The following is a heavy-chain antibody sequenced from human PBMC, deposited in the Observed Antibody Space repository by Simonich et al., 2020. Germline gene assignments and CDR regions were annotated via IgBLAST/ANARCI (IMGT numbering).Heavy chain of an antibody. V-gene: IGHV3-9*01. CDR3: ARVHDSSGYSIDY. D-gene: IGHD3-22*01. CDR2: MSWNSGSI. Sequence: EVQLVESGGGLVQPGGSLRLSCAASGFTFSSYEMNWVRQAPGKGLEVVSGMSWNSGSIGYAESVKGRFTISRDNAKNSLYLQMNSLRAEDTALYYCARVHDSSGYSIDYWGQGTLVTVSS. CDR1: GFTFSSYE. J-gene: IGHJ4*02.